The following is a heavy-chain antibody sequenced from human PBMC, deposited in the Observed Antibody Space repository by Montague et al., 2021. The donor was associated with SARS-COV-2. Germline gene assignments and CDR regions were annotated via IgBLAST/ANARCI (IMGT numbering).Heavy chain of an antibody. D-gene: IGHD2-8*01. CDR3: ARQSRAEFVLVVYPMGGCFAP. J-gene: IGHJ5*02. CDR1: GGSISSSSYF. V-gene: IGHV4-39*01. CDR2: IYYSGST. Sequence: SETLSLTCTVSGGSISSSSYFWGWIRQPPGKGLEWIGSIYYSGSTYYNPSRKSRVTISVDTSKNQFSLKLSSVTAADTAVYYCARQSRAEFVLVVYPMGGCFAPWGQGTLVTVSS.